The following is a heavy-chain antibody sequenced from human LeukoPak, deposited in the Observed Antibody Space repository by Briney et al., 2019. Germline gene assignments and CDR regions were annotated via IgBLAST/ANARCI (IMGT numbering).Heavy chain of an antibody. CDR3: ARARYDFWSGYQCFQH. CDR2: IKQDGSEK. D-gene: IGHD3-3*01. V-gene: IGHV3-7*01. Sequence: GGSLRLSCAASGFTFSSYWMSWVRQAPGKGLEWVANIKQDGSEKYYVDSVKGRFTISRDNAKNSLYLQMNSLRAEDTAVYYCARARYDFWSGYQCFQHWGQGTLVTVSS. J-gene: IGHJ1*01. CDR1: GFTFSSYW.